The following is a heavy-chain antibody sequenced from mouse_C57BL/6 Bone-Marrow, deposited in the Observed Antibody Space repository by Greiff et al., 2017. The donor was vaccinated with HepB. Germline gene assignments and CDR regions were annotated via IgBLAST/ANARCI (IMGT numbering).Heavy chain of an antibody. CDR1: GFTFSDFY. CDR3: ARDDWDGWFAY. V-gene: IGHV7-1*01. J-gene: IGHJ3*01. D-gene: IGHD4-1*01. Sequence: EVKLVESGGGLVQSGRSLRLSCATSGFTFSDFYMEWVRQAPGKGLEWIAASRNKANDYTTEYSASVKGRFIVSRDTSQSILYLQMNALRAEDTAIYYCARDDWDGWFAYWGQGTLVTVSA. CDR2: SRNKANDYTT.